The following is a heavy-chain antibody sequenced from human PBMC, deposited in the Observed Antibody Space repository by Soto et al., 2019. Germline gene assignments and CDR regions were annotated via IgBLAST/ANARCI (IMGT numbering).Heavy chain of an antibody. V-gene: IGHV3-74*01. CDR1: GFTFSSYW. J-gene: IGHJ4*02. Sequence: GSLSLSCAASGFTFSSYWMHWVRQVPGKGLLWVSRIDEYGSTINYADSVKGRFTISRDNARNTLYLEMNSLRAEDTALYYCTRDIGGKGAYWGPGTLVTVSS. D-gene: IGHD3-10*01. CDR3: TRDIGGKGAY. CDR2: IDEYGSTI.